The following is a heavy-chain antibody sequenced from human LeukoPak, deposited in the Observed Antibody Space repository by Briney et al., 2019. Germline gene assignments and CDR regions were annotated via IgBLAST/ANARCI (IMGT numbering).Heavy chain of an antibody. V-gene: IGHV4-59*01. J-gene: IGHJ4*02. D-gene: IGHD3-22*01. CDR3: ARVRPGSSGSYYRTS. CDR2: IHYSGST. Sequence: KSSETLSLTCSVSGGSIKTYYWTWIRQPPGKGLEWIGYIHYSGSTDSNPSLMGRVTISLDTSKSQFSLELRSVTAADTAVYYCARVRPGSSGSYYRTSWGQGTLVTVSS. CDR1: GGSIKTYY.